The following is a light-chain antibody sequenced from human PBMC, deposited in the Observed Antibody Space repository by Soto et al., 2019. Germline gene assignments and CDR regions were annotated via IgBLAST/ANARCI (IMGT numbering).Light chain of an antibody. Sequence: IQTTHAPSTLSASVLYRASITFLSIQTISTWVALYQQKPGNAPNLLIYKASTLESGVPSRFSGSGSGTEFTITISSQQPDDLASYCCQQYNSYSLTFGRGTKVDIK. CDR1: QTISTW. CDR3: QQYNSYSLT. V-gene: IGKV1-5*03. J-gene: IGKJ4*01. CDR2: KAS.